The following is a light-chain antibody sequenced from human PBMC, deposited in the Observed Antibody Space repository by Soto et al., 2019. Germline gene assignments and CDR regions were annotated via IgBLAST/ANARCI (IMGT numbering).Light chain of an antibody. CDR2: FEGSGSY. J-gene: IGLJ2*01. Sequence: QLVLTQSSSASASLGSSVKLTCTLTSGYSSYIIAWHQQQPGKAPRYLMKFEGSGSYNKGSGVPDRFSGSSSGADRYLTISNLQSEDEADYYCETWDNNTRVFGGGTKVTVL. V-gene: IGLV4-60*03. CDR3: ETWDNNTRV. CDR1: SGYSSYI.